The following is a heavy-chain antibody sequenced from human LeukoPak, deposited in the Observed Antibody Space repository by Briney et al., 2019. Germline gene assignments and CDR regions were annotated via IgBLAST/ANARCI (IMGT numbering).Heavy chain of an antibody. J-gene: IGHJ4*02. CDR1: GFILSSFD. CDR3: AKHRGDYFDTTSQSFDS. CDR2: IRYDGSDK. D-gene: IGHD3-22*01. Sequence: GGSLRLSCVVSGFILSSFDMHWVRQAPGKGLEWVASIRYDGSDKCYADSVKGRFTVSRDNSQNTLYLQMSSLKTEDTAVYYCAKHRGDYFDTTSQSFDSWGQGTLVTVSS. V-gene: IGHV3-30*02.